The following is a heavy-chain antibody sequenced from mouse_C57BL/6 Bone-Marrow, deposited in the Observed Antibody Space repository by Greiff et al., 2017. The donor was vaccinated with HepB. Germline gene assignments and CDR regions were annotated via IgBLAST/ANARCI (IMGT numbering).Heavy chain of an antibody. Sequence: EVQLVESGEGLVKPGGSLKLSCAASGFTFSSYAMSWVRQTPEKRLEWVAYISSGDDYIYYADTVKGRFTISRDNARTTLYLQMSSLKSEDTAMYYCTRVGRWLPYFDYWGQGTTLTVSS. CDR3: TRVGRWLPYFDY. V-gene: IGHV5-9-1*02. CDR1: GFTFSSYA. D-gene: IGHD2-3*01. J-gene: IGHJ2*01. CDR2: ISSGDDYI.